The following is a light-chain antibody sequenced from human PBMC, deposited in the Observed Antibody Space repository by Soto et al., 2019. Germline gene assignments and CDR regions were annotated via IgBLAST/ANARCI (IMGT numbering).Light chain of an antibody. Sequence: EIVLMQSPDTLSLSPGERATLSCRASQSVSRSYLAWYQQKPGQAPRLLIYGASSRATGIPDRFSGSGSGTDFTLTISRLEPEDFAVYYCQQYGSSPQTFGQGTKLEIK. CDR2: GAS. J-gene: IGKJ2*01. CDR1: QSVSRSY. CDR3: QQYGSSPQT. V-gene: IGKV3-20*01.